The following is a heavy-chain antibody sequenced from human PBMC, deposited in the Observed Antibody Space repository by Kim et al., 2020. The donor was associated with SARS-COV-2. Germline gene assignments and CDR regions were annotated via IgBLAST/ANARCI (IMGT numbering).Heavy chain of an antibody. CDR1: GGSLSGFY. V-gene: IGHV4-34*01. D-gene: IGHD6-6*01. CDR3: ARVSIAGRHRYFDF. CDR2: INRSGST. Sequence: SETLSLTCAVYGGSLSGFYWTWIRQPPGKGLEWIGEINRSGSTNYNPSLKSRVAMSLHTSQSHFSLNLTSVTAADTAVYFCARVSIAGRHRYFDFWGQGTLVPGS. J-gene: IGHJ4*02.